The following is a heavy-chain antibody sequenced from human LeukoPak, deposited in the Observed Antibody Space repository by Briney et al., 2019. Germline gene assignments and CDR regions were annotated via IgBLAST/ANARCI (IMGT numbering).Heavy chain of an antibody. D-gene: IGHD3-22*01. CDR3: AKGYYDSSGFTYWYFDL. Sequence: GGSLRLSCAASGFTFSSYAMSWVRQAPGKGLEWVSAISGSGGSTYYADSVKGRFTISRDNSKNTLYLQMNSLRAEDTAVYYCAKGYYDSSGFTYWYFDLWGRGTLVTVSS. J-gene: IGHJ2*01. V-gene: IGHV3-23*01. CDR1: GFTFSSYA. CDR2: ISGSGGST.